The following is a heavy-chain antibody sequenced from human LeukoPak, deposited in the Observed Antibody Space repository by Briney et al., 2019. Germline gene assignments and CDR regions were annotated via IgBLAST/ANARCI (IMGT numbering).Heavy chain of an antibody. V-gene: IGHV4-61*02. D-gene: IGHD3-22*01. CDR1: GGSISSGSYY. Sequence: PSQTLSLTCTVSGGSISSGSYYWSWIRQPAGKGLEWIGRIYTSGSTNYNPSLKSRVTISVDTSKNRFSLKLSSVTAADTAVYNCAREGYHYYDSSGYFSGVDYWGQGTLVTVSS. J-gene: IGHJ4*02. CDR3: AREGYHYYDSSGYFSGVDY. CDR2: IYTSGST.